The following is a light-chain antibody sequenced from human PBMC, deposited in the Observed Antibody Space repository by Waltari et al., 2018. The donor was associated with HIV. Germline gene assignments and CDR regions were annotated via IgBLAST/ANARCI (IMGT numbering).Light chain of an antibody. CDR1: SSDVGGYNY. Sequence: QSALTQPASVSGSPGQSITISCSGTSSDVGGYNYVSWYQQHPGKAPKLMIYEVTNRPSGVSNRFSGSNSGNTASLTISVLQPEDEADYYCSSYTSTSTQVFGTGTTVTVL. V-gene: IGLV2-14*01. CDR3: SSYTSTSTQV. CDR2: EVT. J-gene: IGLJ1*01.